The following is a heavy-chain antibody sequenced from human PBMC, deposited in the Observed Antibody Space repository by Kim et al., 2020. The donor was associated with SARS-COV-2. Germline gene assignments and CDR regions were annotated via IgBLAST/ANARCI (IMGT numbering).Heavy chain of an antibody. D-gene: IGHD6-6*01. CDR2: IYYSGST. V-gene: IGHV4-61*01. Sequence: SETLSLTCTVSGGSVSSGSYYWSWIRQPPGKGLEWIGYIYYSGSTNYNPSLKSRVTISVDTSKNQFSLKLSSVTAADTAVYYCARDREVDGIAAYFGMDVWGQGTTVTVSS. CDR3: ARDREVDGIAAYFGMDV. CDR1: GGSVSSGSYY. J-gene: IGHJ6*02.